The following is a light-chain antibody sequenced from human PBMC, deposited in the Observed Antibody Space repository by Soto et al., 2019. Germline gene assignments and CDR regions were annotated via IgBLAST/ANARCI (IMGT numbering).Light chain of an antibody. J-gene: IGKJ2*01. CDR2: KAS. CDR1: QGISTS. Sequence: DIQMTQSPSTLSASVGDRVTITCRANQGISTSLAWYQQKAGKAPKLLIYKASRLDIGVTSRFSGSGSGTGFTLTISSLQPDDCATYYCQQYNSYPHTFGQGTKVDLK. V-gene: IGKV1-5*03. CDR3: QQYNSYPHT.